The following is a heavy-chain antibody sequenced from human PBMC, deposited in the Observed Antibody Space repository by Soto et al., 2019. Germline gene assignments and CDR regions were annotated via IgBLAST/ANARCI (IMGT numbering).Heavy chain of an antibody. D-gene: IGHD6-19*01. J-gene: IGHJ6*03. CDR1: GYSFTNYG. CDR3: ARDRGVAPPVAGNTHYYYYMDV. Sequence: QDQLVQSGVEVKKPGASVKVSCQASGYSFTNYGITWVRQAPGQGFEWMGWISAYNGNTNYAQKFQGRVTMTTDASTSTAYLEVRSLRSDDTAVYYCARDRGVAPPVAGNTHYYYYMDVWGKGTTVTVSS. CDR2: ISAYNGNT. V-gene: IGHV1-18*01.